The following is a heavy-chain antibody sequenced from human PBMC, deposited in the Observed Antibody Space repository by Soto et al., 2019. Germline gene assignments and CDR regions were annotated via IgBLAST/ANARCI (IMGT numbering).Heavy chain of an antibody. Sequence: ETLSLTCAVYGGSFSGYYWSWIRQPPGKGLEWIGSIHHSGSTYYNPSLKSRVTISVDTSKNQFSLKLSSVTAADTAVYYCARRTSITMIVVTPFFNYWGQGTLVTVSS. D-gene: IGHD3-22*01. CDR3: ARRTSITMIVVTPFFNY. CDR1: GGSFSGYY. CDR2: IHHSGST. V-gene: IGHV4-34*01. J-gene: IGHJ4*02.